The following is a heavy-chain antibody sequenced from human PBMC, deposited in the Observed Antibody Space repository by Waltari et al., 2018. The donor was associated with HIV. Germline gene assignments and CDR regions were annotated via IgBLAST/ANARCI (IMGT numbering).Heavy chain of an antibody. Sequence: DVHLVESGGGLVKPGGSLRLACAGSGFSFSYDSMNWVRQVPGKGLEWVSSISRDSRYIYYADSVKGRFTISRDNARNSLFLQMNSLRADDTAVYYCVRGGEGTYGDYWGQGTLVTVSS. D-gene: IGHD3-16*01. CDR1: GFSFSYDS. J-gene: IGHJ4*02. V-gene: IGHV3-21*01. CDR3: VRGGEGTYGDY. CDR2: ISRDSRYI.